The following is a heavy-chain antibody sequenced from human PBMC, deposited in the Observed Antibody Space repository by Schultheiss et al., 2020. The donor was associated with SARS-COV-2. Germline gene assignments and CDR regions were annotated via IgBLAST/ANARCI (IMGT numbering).Heavy chain of an antibody. Sequence: ETLSLTCAVSGGSISSSYYWGWIRQPPGKGLEWIGSIYYSGSTYYNPSLKSRVTISVDTSKNQFSLKLSSVTAADTAVYYCARAAAGWGQGTLVTVSS. J-gene: IGHJ4*02. D-gene: IGHD6-13*01. CDR2: IYYSGST. CDR1: GGSISSSYY. CDR3: ARAAAG. V-gene: IGHV4-39*01.